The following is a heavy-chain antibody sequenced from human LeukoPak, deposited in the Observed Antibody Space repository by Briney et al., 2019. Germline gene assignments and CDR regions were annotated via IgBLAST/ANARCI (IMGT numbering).Heavy chain of an antibody. D-gene: IGHD3-10*01. CDR2: IYPGDSDT. CDR3: ARHYYGSGSYYRFGWFDP. V-gene: IGHV5-51*01. Sequence: GESLQISCKGSGYNFTSYWIGWVRQMPGKGLEWMGIIYPGDSDTRYSPSFQGQVTISADKSISTAFLQWSSLKASDTAMYYCARHYYGSGSYYRFGWFDPWGQGTLVTVSS. CDR1: GYNFTSYW. J-gene: IGHJ5*02.